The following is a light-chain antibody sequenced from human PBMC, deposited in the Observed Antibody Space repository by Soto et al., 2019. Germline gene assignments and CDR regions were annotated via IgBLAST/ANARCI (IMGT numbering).Light chain of an antibody. V-gene: IGKV2-30*01. Sequence: DVVMTQSPLSLPVTLGQPASISCRSSQSLVYRDGNTYLTWFQQRPGQSPRRLIYKVSNRDSGVPDRFSGSGSGTDFTLKISRVEAEDVGVYYCMQGTHWPWTFGQGTKV. CDR2: KVS. J-gene: IGKJ1*01. CDR1: QSLVYRDGNTY. CDR3: MQGTHWPWT.